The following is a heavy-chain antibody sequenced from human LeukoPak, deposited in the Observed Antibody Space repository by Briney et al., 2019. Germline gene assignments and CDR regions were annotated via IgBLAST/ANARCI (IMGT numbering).Heavy chain of an antibody. CDR3: AKDSRGYSYGYYYGSGSYFDY. CDR1: GFTFSTYS. D-gene: IGHD5-18*01. V-gene: IGHV3-48*02. Sequence: GGSLRLSCAASGFTFSTYSMSWVRQAPEKGLEAPEKGLEGVSYISTSSTIYYADSVKGRFTISRDNAKNSLYLQMNSLRDEDTAVYYCAKDSRGYSYGYYYGSGSYFDYWGQGTLVTVSS. J-gene: IGHJ4*02. CDR2: ISTSSTI.